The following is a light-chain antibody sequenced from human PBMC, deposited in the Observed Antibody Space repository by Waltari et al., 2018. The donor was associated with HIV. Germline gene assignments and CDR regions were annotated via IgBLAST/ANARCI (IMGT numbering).Light chain of an antibody. CDR3: QSYDSSLSDSRV. Sequence: QSVLTQPPSVSGAPGQRVTISCTGSSSNIGAGYDVLWYQQLPGTAPKLLIYGNSNRPSGVPDRFSGSKSGTSASLAITGLQAEDEADYYCQSYDSSLSDSRVFGGGTKLTVL. CDR1: SSNIGAGYD. J-gene: IGLJ3*02. V-gene: IGLV1-40*01. CDR2: GNS.